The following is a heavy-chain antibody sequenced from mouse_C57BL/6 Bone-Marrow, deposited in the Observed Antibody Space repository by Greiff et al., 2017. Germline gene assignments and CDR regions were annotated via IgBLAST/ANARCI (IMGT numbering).Heavy chain of an antibody. J-gene: IGHJ2*01. CDR1: GYTFTSYW. CDR3: ARSGYYDY. D-gene: IGHD2-3*01. Sequence: VQLQQPGAELVKPGASVKLSCKASGYTFTSYWMHWVKQRPGQGLEWIGMIHPNSGSTNYNEKFKSKATLTVDKSSSTAYMQLSSLTTEDSAIYYCARSGYYDYWGQGTTLTVSS. CDR2: IHPNSGST. V-gene: IGHV1-64*01.